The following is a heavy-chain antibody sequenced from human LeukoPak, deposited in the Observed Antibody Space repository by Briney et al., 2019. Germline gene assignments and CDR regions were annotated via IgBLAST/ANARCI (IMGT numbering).Heavy chain of an antibody. Sequence: SETLSLTCTVSGGSISSHYWSWIRQPPGKGLEWIGYIYYSGSTNYNPSLKSRVTISVDTSKNQFSLKLSSVTAADTAVYYCARGEGGALQRLDYWGQGTLVTVSS. V-gene: IGHV4-59*11. D-gene: IGHD1-26*01. CDR2: IYYSGST. J-gene: IGHJ4*02. CDR3: ARGEGGALQRLDY. CDR1: GGSISSHY.